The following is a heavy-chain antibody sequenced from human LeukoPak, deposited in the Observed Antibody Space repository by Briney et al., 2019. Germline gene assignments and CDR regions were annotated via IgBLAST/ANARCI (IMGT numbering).Heavy chain of an antibody. J-gene: IGHJ4*02. CDR2: VYYSGST. Sequence: SETLSLTCTVSGGSITSSSYYWGWIRQPPGKGLEWIGSVYYSGSTYYNPSLKSRVTMSVDTSKNQFSLKLSSVTAADTAVYYCARVHYDYVWGSYPQYYFDYWGQGTLVTVSS. V-gene: IGHV4-39*01. D-gene: IGHD3-16*01. CDR1: GGSITSSSYY. CDR3: ARVHYDYVWGSYPQYYFDY.